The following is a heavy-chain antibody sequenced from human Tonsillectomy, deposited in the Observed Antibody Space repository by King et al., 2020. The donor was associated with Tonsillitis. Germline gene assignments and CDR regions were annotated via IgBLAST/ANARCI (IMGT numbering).Heavy chain of an antibody. CDR2: ISSSSSTI. Sequence: QLVQSGGGLVQPGGSLRLSCAASGFTFSSYSMNWVRQAPGKGLEWVSYISSSSSTIYYADSVKGRFTISRDNAKNSLYLQMNSLRAEDTAVYYCARMVGYCSGGSCSLDYWGQGTLVTVSS. CDR1: GFTFSSYS. V-gene: IGHV3-48*01. D-gene: IGHD2-15*01. CDR3: ARMVGYCSGGSCSLDY. J-gene: IGHJ4*02.